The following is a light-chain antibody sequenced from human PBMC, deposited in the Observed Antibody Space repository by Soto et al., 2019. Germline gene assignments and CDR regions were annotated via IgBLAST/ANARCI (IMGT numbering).Light chain of an antibody. CDR2: EVS. Sequence: QSALTQPASVSGSPXQSITXSXTXTSSDVGGYNYVSWYQQHPGKAPKLMIYEVSNRPSGVSNRFSGSKSGNTASLTISGLQAEDEADYYCSSYTSSSTLVFGTGTKLTVL. V-gene: IGLV2-14*01. CDR3: SSYTSSSTLV. CDR1: SSDVGGYNY. J-gene: IGLJ1*01.